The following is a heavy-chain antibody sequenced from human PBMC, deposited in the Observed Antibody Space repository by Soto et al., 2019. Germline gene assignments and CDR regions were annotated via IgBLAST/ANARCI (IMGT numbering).Heavy chain of an antibody. Sequence: QVQLQESGPGLVKPSETLSLTCTVSGGSISSYYWSWIRQPPGKGLEDIGYIYYSGSTNYNPSLKSRVTISVDTSKNQFSLSLNSVTAADTAVYYCARLGCSGGSCPFDPWGQGTLVTVSS. CDR3: ARLGCSGGSCPFDP. CDR1: GGSISSYY. V-gene: IGHV4-59*08. CDR2: IYYSGST. D-gene: IGHD2-15*01. J-gene: IGHJ5*02.